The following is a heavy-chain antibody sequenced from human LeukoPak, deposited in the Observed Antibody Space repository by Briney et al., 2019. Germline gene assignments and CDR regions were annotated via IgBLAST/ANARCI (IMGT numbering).Heavy chain of an antibody. J-gene: IGHJ6*03. V-gene: IGHV4-59*12. CDR3: ARERIQLWYGDYYYYMDV. CDR1: GGSISSYY. CDR2: IYYSGST. Sequence: SETLSLTCTVSGGSISSYYWSWIRQPPGKGLEWIGYIYYSGSTNYNPSLKSRVTISLDTSKNQFSLKLSSVTAADTAVYYCARERIQLWYGDYYYYMDVWGKGTTVTVSS. D-gene: IGHD5-18*01.